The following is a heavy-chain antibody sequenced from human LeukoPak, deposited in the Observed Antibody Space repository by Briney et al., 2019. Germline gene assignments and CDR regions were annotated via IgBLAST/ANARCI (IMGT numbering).Heavy chain of an antibody. CDR1: GFTFSNYA. V-gene: IGHV3-23*01. J-gene: IGHJ4*02. Sequence: GGSLRLSCAASGFTFSNYAMSWVRQAPGKGLQWVSAIVAGGGGSAYADSVKGRFTISRDNSKNTLYLEMNSLRAEDTAVYHCAKEPTGAFDCWGQGTLVTVSS. CDR2: IVAGGGGS. D-gene: IGHD3-10*01. CDR3: AKEPTGAFDC.